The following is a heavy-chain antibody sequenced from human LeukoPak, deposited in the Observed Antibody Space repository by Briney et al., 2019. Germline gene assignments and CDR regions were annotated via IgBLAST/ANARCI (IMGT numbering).Heavy chain of an antibody. V-gene: IGHV4-34*01. D-gene: IGHD2-15*01. Sequence: SETLSLTCAVYGGSFSGYYWSWIRQPPGKGLEWIGEINHSGSTNYNPSLKSRVTISVDTSKNQSSLKLSSVTAADTAVYYCARVGYCSGGSCYRGYYYGMDVWGQGTTVTVSS. J-gene: IGHJ6*02. CDR1: GGSFSGYY. CDR2: INHSGST. CDR3: ARVGYCSGGSCYRGYYYGMDV.